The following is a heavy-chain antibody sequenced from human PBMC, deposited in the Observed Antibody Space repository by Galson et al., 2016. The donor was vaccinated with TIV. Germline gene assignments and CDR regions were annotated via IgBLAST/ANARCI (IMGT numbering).Heavy chain of an antibody. J-gene: IGHJ6*02. CDR1: GYTFTNYW. D-gene: IGHD1-1*01. CDR2: IYPGDSET. Sequence: QSGAEVKKPGESLKISCKGSGYTFTNYWIVWVRQMPGKGLEWMGIIYPGDSETTYSPSFQGQVTISADKSISTAYLQWSSLKASDTARYSCASHNVDDVPSGSYPYYFGMDVWGQGTAVTVSS. CDR3: ASHNVDDVPSGSYPYYFGMDV. V-gene: IGHV5-51*01.